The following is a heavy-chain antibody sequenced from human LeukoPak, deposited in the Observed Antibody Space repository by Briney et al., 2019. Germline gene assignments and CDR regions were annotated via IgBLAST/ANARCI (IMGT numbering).Heavy chain of an antibody. J-gene: IGHJ4*02. D-gene: IGHD5-12*01. CDR1: GYTFTGYY. Sequence: ASVKVSCKASGYTFTGYYMHWVRQAPGQGREWVGWINPNSGGTNYAQKFQGRVTMTRDTSISTAYMELRSLSSDDTAVYNCPIFRYSGYGPCFDYWGQGTLVTVSS. CDR3: PIFRYSGYGPCFDY. CDR2: INPNSGGT. V-gene: IGHV1-2*02.